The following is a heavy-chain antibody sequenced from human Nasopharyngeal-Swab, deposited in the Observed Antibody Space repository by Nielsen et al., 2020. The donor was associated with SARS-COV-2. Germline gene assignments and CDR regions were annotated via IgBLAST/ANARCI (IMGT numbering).Heavy chain of an antibody. J-gene: IGHJ5*02. CDR3: ARGVAAGTTGNWFDP. D-gene: IGHD6-13*01. CDR1: GGSTISFY. Sequence: SQTLSPTCPVSGGSTISFYWSWNRQLAGKGLEWIGRIYTSGSTNYNPSLKSPVTMSVDTSKNQFSLKLSSVTAADTAVYYCARGVAAGTTGNWFDPWGQRTLVTVSS. CDR2: IYTSGST. V-gene: IGHV4-4*07.